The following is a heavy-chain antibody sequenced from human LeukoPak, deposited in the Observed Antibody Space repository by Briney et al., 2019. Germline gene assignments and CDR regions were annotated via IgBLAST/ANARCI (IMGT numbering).Heavy chain of an antibody. Sequence: GGSLRLSCAASGFTFSSYGMHWVRQAPGKGLEWVAVIWYDGSNKYYADSVKGRFTISRDNSKNTLYLQMNSLRAEDTAVYYCAKEIRFLEWLQSDYWGQGTLVTVSS. CDR1: GFTFSSYG. CDR2: IWYDGSNK. J-gene: IGHJ4*02. CDR3: AKEIRFLEWLQSDY. D-gene: IGHD3-3*01. V-gene: IGHV3-33*06.